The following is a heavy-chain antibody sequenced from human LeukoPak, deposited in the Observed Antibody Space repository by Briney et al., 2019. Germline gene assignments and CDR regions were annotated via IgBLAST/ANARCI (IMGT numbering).Heavy chain of an antibody. CDR1: GLSFSSYG. J-gene: IGHJ4*02. D-gene: IGHD1-26*01. CDR2: IQYDGSNK. CDR3: ASSWELEDY. V-gene: IGHV3-30*02. Sequence: GGSLRLSCAASGLSFSSYGMHWVRQAPGKGLEWVAFIQYDGSNKFYADPVKGRFTISRDNAKNSLYLQMNSLRAEDTALYYCASSWELEDYWGQGTLVTVSS.